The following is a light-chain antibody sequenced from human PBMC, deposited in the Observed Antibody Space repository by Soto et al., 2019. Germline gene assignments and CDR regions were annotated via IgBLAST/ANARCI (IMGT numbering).Light chain of an antibody. CDR1: QGINNW. V-gene: IGKV1-12*01. CDR3: IQANSFPYT. J-gene: IGKJ2*01. CDR2: AAS. Sequence: DIQMTQSPSSVSASVGDRVTITCRASQGINNWLAWYQQKPGKAPQLLIYAASSLQSGVPSRFSDSGSWTDFTLTICSLQHEDCATYYSIQANSFPYTFGKQNNLHIK.